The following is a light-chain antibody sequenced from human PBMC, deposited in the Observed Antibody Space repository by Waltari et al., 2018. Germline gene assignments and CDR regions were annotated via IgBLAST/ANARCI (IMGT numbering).Light chain of an antibody. V-gene: IGKV4-1*01. CDR3: QQYYFTPHT. Sequence: DIVMTQSPDSMAVSLGERATINCKSSQTVLYSPNSKNYLPWYQQKPGQPPKVLIFWASARESWVPDRFSVSGSGTDFTLTISSLLAEDVAVYFCQQYYFTPHTFGQGTKLEIK. CDR1: QTVLYSPNSKNY. J-gene: IGKJ2*01. CDR2: WAS.